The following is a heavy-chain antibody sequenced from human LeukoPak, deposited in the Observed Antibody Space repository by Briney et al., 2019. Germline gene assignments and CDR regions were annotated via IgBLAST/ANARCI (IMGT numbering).Heavy chain of an antibody. V-gene: IGHV3-21*04. D-gene: IGHD3-10*01. CDR3: ARGPGKASFDY. Sequence: GGSLRLSCAASGFTFSSYAMSWVRQAPGKGLEWVSSISTSSSYIYYADSVKGRFTISRDNAKSSLYLQMNSLRAEDTAVYYCARGPGKASFDYWGQGTLVTVSS. J-gene: IGHJ4*02. CDR1: GFTFSSYA. CDR2: ISTSSSYI.